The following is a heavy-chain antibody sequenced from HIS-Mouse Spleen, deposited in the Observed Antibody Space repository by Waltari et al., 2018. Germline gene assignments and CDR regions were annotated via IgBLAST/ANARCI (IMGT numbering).Heavy chain of an antibody. J-gene: IGHJ4*02. Sequence: EVQLLESGGGLVQPGGSLRLSCAASGFPFSSYAMSWVRQAPGKGLEWVSAISGSGGSTSYADSVKGRFTISRDNSKNTLYLQMNSLRAEDTAVYYCAKSHPGKLLWFGELKGYYFDYWGQGTLVTVSS. D-gene: IGHD3-10*01. CDR1: GFPFSSYA. CDR3: AKSHPGKLLWFGELKGYYFDY. V-gene: IGHV3-23*01. CDR2: ISGSGGST.